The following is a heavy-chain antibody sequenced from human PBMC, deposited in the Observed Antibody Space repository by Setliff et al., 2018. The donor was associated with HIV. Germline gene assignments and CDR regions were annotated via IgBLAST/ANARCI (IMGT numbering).Heavy chain of an antibody. D-gene: IGHD3-16*01. Sequence: VASVKVSCKASGYSFSSYAIHWVRQAAGQSPEWLGWINAAISHTRYSPKFQDRVTLTTDTSAGIIHMEMRSLRSEDTAVYYWVGGRGGFFDEPFDMWGPGTRVTVSS. CDR3: VGGRGGFFDEPFDM. CDR2: INAAISHT. V-gene: IGHV1-3*01. J-gene: IGHJ3*02. CDR1: GYSFSSYA.